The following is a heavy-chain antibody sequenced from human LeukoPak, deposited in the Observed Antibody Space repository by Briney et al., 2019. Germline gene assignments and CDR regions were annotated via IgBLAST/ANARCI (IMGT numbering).Heavy chain of an antibody. J-gene: IGHJ6*03. CDR3: ARQSRLVIGDYYYYYMDV. CDR1: GFTVSSNY. CDR2: IYSGGST. D-gene: IGHD3-9*01. Sequence: PGGSLRLSCAASGFTVSSNYMSWVRQAPGKGLEWVSVIYSGGSTYYADSVKGRFTISRDNSKNTLYLQMNSLRAEDTAVYYCARQSRLVIGDYYYYYMDVWGKGTTVTISS. V-gene: IGHV3-66*04.